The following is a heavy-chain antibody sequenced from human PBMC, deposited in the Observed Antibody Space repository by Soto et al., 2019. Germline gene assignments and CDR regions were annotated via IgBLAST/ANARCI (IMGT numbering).Heavy chain of an antibody. CDR2: ISKDGNVK. D-gene: IGHD3-10*01. CDR3: XXEXASGY. Sequence: QVQLVESGGGVVQPGRSLRLSCAASGFTFSSYGMHWVRXXPGKGLEWVAVISKDGNVKYYAESVKGRFTISRDNSKXXXXXXXXXXXXXXXXXXXXXXEXASGYWGQGTLVTVSS. V-gene: IGHV3-30*03. J-gene: IGHJ4*02. CDR1: GFTFSSYG.